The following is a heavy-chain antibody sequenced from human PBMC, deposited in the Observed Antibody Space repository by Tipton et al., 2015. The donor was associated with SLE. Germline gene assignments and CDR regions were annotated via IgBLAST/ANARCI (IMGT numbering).Heavy chain of an antibody. V-gene: IGHV4-59*01. CDR2: IYYSGST. J-gene: IGHJ4*02. CDR3: ARGPSFLLGAVAASFDY. CDR1: GGSFSSYY. Sequence: TLSLTCTVSGGSFSSYYWSWIRQPPGKGLEWIGYIYYSGSTNYNPSLKSRVTISVDTSKNQFSLKLSSVTAADTAVYYCARGPSFLLGAVAASFDYRGQGTLVTFSS. D-gene: IGHD6-19*01.